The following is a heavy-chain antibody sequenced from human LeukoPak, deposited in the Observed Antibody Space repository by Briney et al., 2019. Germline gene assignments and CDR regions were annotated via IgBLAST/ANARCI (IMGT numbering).Heavy chain of an antibody. Sequence: ASVKVSCKASGYTFTGYYMHWVRQAPGQGLEWMGWINPNSGGTNYAQKFQGRVTMTRDTSISTAYMELSRLRSDDTAVYYCARDIGYYDISTGYYTTPSFDYWGQGTLVTVSS. J-gene: IGHJ4*02. CDR3: ARDIGYYDISTGYYTTPSFDY. CDR2: INPNSGGT. CDR1: GYTFTGYY. D-gene: IGHD3-9*01. V-gene: IGHV1-2*02.